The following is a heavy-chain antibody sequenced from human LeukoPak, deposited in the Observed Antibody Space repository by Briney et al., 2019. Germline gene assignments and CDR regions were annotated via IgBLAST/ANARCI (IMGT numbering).Heavy chain of an antibody. CDR2: VSSSGSTI. CDR3: ARVAAGYYGVDV. J-gene: IGHJ6*04. Sequence: GGSLRLSCAASGFTFSSYEMNWVRQAPGKGLEWVSYVSSSGSTIYYADSLKGRFTVSRDNAKNSLYLQMNSLRAEDTAVYYCARVAAGYYGVDVWGKGTTVSVSS. V-gene: IGHV3-48*03. CDR1: GFTFSSYE. D-gene: IGHD6-19*01.